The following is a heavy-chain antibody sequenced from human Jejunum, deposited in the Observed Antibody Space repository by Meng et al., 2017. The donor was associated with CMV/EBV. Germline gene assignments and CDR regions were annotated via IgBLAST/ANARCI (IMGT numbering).Heavy chain of an antibody. V-gene: IGHV1-2*02. CDR3: ARHGIDYSFDP. CDR2: INPNSGDT. Sequence: CTPSGYTFTGFFMHWVRQAPGQGLQWMGWINPNSGDTLYSQNFQGRVTMTRDTSISTVYMELSRLRSDDTAVYYCARHGIDYSFDPWGQGTLVTVSS. CDR1: GYTFTGFF. J-gene: IGHJ5*02. D-gene: IGHD3-22*01.